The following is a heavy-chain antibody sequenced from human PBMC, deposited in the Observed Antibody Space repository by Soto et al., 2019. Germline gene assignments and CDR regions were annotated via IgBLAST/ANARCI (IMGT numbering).Heavy chain of an antibody. CDR3: ARAGSPREPFDY. V-gene: IGHV3-33*08. D-gene: IGHD1-1*01. Sequence: WGSPRLSCAAPGFTFSNYGMLWVRQAPGKGLEWVAVIWYDGSNKYYADSVKGRFTISRDNSKNTLYLQMNSLRAEDTAVYYCARAGSPREPFDYWGQGTLVTVSS. J-gene: IGHJ4*02. CDR1: GFTFSNYG. CDR2: IWYDGSNK.